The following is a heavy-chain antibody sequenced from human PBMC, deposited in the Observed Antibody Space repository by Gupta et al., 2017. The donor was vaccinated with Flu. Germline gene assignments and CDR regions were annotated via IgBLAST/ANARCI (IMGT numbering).Heavy chain of an antibody. V-gene: IGHV3-11*01. J-gene: IGHJ6*02. CDR3: ARDWGDGYKPLTGALNYGMDV. Sequence: EWVSYISSSGSTIYYADSVKGRFTISRDNAKNSLYLQMNSLRAEDTAVYYCARDWGDGYKPLTGALNYGMDVWGQGTTVTVSS. D-gene: IGHD5-12*01. CDR2: ISSSGSTI.